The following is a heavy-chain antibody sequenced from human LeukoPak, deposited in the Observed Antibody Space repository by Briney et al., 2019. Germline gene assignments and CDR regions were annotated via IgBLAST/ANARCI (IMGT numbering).Heavy chain of an antibody. Sequence: GGSLRLSCAASGFTFSSYWMGWVRQAPGKGLEWVANIKQDGSEKYYVDSVKGRFTISRDNAKNSLYLQMNCLRAEDTAVYYCARGQGYDFWSGYFDYWGQGTLVTVSS. J-gene: IGHJ4*02. CDR3: ARGQGYDFWSGYFDY. D-gene: IGHD3-3*01. V-gene: IGHV3-7*01. CDR1: GFTFSSYW. CDR2: IKQDGSEK.